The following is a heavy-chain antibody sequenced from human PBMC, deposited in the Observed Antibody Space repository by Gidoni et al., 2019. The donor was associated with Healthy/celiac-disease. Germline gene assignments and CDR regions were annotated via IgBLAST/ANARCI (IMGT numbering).Heavy chain of an antibody. Sequence: QVQLQESGPGLVKPSQTLSLTCTVSGGSISSGSYYWSWIRQPAGKGLEWIGRIYTSGSTNYNPSLKSRVTISVDTSKNQFSPKLSSVTAADTAVYYCARASSGWYKTFDYWGQGTLVTVSS. CDR1: GGSISSGSYY. CDR3: ARASSGWYKTFDY. D-gene: IGHD6-19*01. J-gene: IGHJ4*02. CDR2: IYTSGST. V-gene: IGHV4-61*02.